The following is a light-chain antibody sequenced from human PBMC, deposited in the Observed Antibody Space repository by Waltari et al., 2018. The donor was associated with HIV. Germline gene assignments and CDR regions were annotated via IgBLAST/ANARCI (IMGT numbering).Light chain of an antibody. V-gene: IGKV3-15*01. Sequence: EIVMTQSPATLSASPGERTVLSCRASQSVSSNLAWYQQTSGQATRLLLYAASTRATGITPRFRGSGSRMEFTLTISGLQSEDFAFYCCQQYNSWPPRFAFGPGTKVDFK. J-gene: IGKJ3*01. CDR3: QQYNSWPPRFA. CDR1: QSVSSN. CDR2: AAS.